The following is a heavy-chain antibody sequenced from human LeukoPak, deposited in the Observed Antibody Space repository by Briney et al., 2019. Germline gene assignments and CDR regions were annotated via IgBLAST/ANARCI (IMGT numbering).Heavy chain of an antibody. Sequence: SETLSLTCTVSGGSISSSSYYWGWIRQPPGKGLEWIGSIYYSGSTYYNPSLKSRVTISVDTSKNQFSLKLSSVTAADTAVYYCARKGATEAFDIWGQGTMVTVSS. CDR2: IYYSGST. V-gene: IGHV4-39*07. CDR3: ARKGATEAFDI. J-gene: IGHJ3*02. CDR1: GGSISSSSYY. D-gene: IGHD1-26*01.